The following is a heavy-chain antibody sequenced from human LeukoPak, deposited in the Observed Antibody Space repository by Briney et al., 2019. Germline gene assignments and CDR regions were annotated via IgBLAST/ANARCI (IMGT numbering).Heavy chain of an antibody. J-gene: IGHJ6*03. CDR1: GFTFSSYA. V-gene: IGHV3-30*04. CDR3: ARVIRERTFWSGYSDYYYYMDV. CDR2: ISYDGSNK. Sequence: PGGSLRLSCAASGFTFSSYAMHWVRQAPGKGLEWVAVISYDGSNKYYADSVRGRFTISRDNSKNTLYLQMNSLRAEDTAVYYCARVIRERTFWSGYSDYYYYMDVWGKGTTVTVSS. D-gene: IGHD3-3*01.